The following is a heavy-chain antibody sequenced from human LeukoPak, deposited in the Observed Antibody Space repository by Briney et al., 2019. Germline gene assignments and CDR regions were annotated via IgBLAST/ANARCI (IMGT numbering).Heavy chain of an antibody. CDR3: ASGAYTYYYMDV. V-gene: IGHV1-2*02. D-gene: IGHD3-10*01. Sequence: ASVKVSCKASGYTFTGYYMHWVRQAPGQGLEWMGWINPNSGGTNYAQKFQGRVTMTTDTSMSTAYMELSRLTSDDTAVYYCASGAYTYYYMDVWGKGATVTISS. J-gene: IGHJ6*03. CDR1: GYTFTGYY. CDR2: INPNSGGT.